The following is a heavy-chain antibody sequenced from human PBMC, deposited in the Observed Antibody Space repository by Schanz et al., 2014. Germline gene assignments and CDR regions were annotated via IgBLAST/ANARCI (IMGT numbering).Heavy chain of an antibody. V-gene: IGHV3-21*05. Sequence: EVQLVESGGGLVKPGGSLRLSCAASEFSFSSFGMNWVRQAPGKGLEWVSYISSSSSTIYYADSVKGRFTISRDNAKNSLFLQMNSLSAEDTAVYYCAKVAPAATYLDSWGLGTLVTVSS. D-gene: IGHD2-2*01. CDR2: ISSSSSTI. CDR3: AKVAPAATYLDS. CDR1: EFSFSSFG. J-gene: IGHJ4*02.